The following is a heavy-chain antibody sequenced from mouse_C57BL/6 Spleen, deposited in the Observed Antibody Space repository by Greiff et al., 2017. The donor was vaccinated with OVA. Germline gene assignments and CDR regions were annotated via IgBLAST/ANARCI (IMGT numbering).Heavy chain of an antibody. CDR3: ARWEDYDDAMDY. CDR2: INPGSGGT. J-gene: IGHJ4*01. Sequence: QVQLQQSGAELVRPGTSVKVSCKASGYAFTNYLIEWVKQRPGQGLEWIGVINPGSGGTNYNEKFKGKATLTADKSSSTAYMQLSSLTSEDSAVYFYARWEDYDDAMDYWGQGTSVTVSS. D-gene: IGHD2-4*01. V-gene: IGHV1-54*01. CDR1: GYAFTNYL.